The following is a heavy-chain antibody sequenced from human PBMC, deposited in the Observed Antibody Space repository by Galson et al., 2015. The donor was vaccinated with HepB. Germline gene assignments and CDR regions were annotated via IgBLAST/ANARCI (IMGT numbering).Heavy chain of an antibody. J-gene: IGHJ4*02. CDR1: GFIVSDNY. CDR2: IYSGGKT. CDR3: ARSTYYYGSGIRGYFDS. V-gene: IGHV3-53*04. D-gene: IGHD3-10*01. Sequence: SLRLSCAASGFIVSDNYMSWVRQAPGKGLEWVSVIYSGGKTYYADSVKGRFTISRHNSRNTLYLQMNSLRAEDTAIYYCARSTYYYGSGIRGYFDSWGRGTLVTVSS.